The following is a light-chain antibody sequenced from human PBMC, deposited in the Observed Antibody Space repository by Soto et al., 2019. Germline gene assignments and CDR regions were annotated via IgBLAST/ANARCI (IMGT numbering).Light chain of an antibody. V-gene: IGLV2-23*02. CDR2: EVS. CDR1: SSDVGSYNL. Sequence: QSVLTQPASVSGSPGQSITISCTGTSSDVGSYNLVSWYQQHPGKAPKLIIYEVSERPSGVSHRFSGSKPGNTASLTISGLQAEDEADYYCCSYATPRLFGGGTKLTVL. J-gene: IGLJ2*01. CDR3: CSYATPRL.